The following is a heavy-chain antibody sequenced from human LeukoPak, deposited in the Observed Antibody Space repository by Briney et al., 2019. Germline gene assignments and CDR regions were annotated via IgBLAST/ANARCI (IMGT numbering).Heavy chain of an antibody. CDR3: AREDGYNWKHDAFDI. V-gene: IGHV4-59*12. CDR2: IYYSGST. Sequence: SETLSLTCTVSGGSISSYYWSWIRQPPGKGLEWIGYIYYSGSTNYNPSLKSRVTISVDTSKNQFSLKLSSVTAADTAVYYCAREDGYNWKHDAFDIWGQGTMVTVSS. J-gene: IGHJ3*02. CDR1: GGSISSYY. D-gene: IGHD1-20*01.